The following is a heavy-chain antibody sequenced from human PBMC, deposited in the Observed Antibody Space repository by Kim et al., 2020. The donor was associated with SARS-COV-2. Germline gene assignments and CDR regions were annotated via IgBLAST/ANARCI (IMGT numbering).Heavy chain of an antibody. V-gene: IGHV3-21*01. CDR3: ARERGGNTTCFYDY. D-gene: IGHD3-16*01. CDR2: ISYSGSNI. J-gene: IGHJ4*01. Sequence: GGSLRLSCAASGFTFSDYSMNWVRQAPGKGLEWVSSISYSGSNIYYADSVKGRFTISRDNAKNSLYLQMNSLRAEDTAVYYCARERGGNTTCFYDY. CDR1: GFTFSDYS.